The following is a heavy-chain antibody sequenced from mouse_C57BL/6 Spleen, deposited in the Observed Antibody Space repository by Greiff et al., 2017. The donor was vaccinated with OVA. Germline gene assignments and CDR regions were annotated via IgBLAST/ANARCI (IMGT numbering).Heavy chain of an antibody. CDR1: GYTFTDSN. V-gene: IGHV1-18*01. CDR3: ASGGYSNYRYFDV. Sequence: EVKLMESGPELVKPGASVKIPCKASGYTFTDSNMDWVKQSHGKSLEWIGDINPNNGGTIYNQKFKGKATLTADKSSSTAYMELRSLTSEDTAVYYCASGGYSNYRYFDVWGTGTTVTVSS. CDR2: INPNNGGT. D-gene: IGHD2-5*01. J-gene: IGHJ1*03.